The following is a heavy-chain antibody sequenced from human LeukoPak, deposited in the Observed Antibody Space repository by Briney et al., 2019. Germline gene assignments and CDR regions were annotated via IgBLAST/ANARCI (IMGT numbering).Heavy chain of an antibody. CDR1: GFTFISYI. CDR2: ISCSSSYI. Sequence: GGSLRLSCAASGFTFISYIMNWVRRAPRGGLEWVSCISCSSSYIYYADSVKSRFTISRDNAKNSLYLQMNSLRAEDTAVYYCARAEWGNDMWTGYSPFDYWGQGTLVTVSS. V-gene: IGHV3-21*01. D-gene: IGHD3-9*01. CDR3: ARAEWGNDMWTGYSPFDY. J-gene: IGHJ4*02.